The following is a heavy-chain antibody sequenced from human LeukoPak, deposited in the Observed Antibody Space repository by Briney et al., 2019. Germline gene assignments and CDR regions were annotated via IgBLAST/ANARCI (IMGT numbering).Heavy chain of an antibody. V-gene: IGHV3-30*02. CDR2: IRYDGSNK. J-gene: IGHJ5*02. CDR3: ARAIAAAGSVPYNWFDP. CDR1: GFTFSSYW. Sequence: GGSLRLSCAASGFTFSSYWMSWVRQAPGKGLEWVAFIRYDGSNKYYADSVKGRFTISRDNSKNTLYLQMNSLRAEDTAVYYCARAIAAAGSVPYNWFDPWGQGALVTVSS. D-gene: IGHD6-13*01.